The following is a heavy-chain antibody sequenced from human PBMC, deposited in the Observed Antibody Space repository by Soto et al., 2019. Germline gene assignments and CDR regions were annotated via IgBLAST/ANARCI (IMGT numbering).Heavy chain of an antibody. J-gene: IGHJ4*02. CDR2: IYYSGST. V-gene: IGHV4-59*12. Sequence: SETLSLTCTVSGGSISSYYWSWIRQPPGKGLEWIGYIYYSGSTYYNPSLKSRVTISVDTSKNQFSLKLSSVTAADTAVYYCASNPPSIAARWYYFDYWGQGTLVTVSS. D-gene: IGHD6-6*01. CDR1: GGSISSYY. CDR3: ASNPPSIAARWYYFDY.